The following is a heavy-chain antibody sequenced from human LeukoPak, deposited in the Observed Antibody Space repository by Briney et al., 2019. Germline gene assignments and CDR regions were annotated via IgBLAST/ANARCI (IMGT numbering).Heavy chain of an antibody. CDR3: VRVPTNSYGFGQ. CDR1: GFSLSTYW. CDR2: SNEDGTGA. J-gene: IGHJ4*02. V-gene: IGHV3-74*01. D-gene: IGHD5-18*01. Sequence: GGSLRLSCAVSGFSLSTYWMHWVRQAPGKGLVWVAHSNEDGTGASHADSVKGRFIISRDNAKNTLYLQMNDLRVEDTAVYYCVRVPTNSYGFGQWGQGSLVTVSS.